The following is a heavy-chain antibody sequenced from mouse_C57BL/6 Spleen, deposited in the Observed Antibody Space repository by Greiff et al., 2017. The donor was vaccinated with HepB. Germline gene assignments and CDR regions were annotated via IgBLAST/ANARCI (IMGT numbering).Heavy chain of an antibody. J-gene: IGHJ2*01. CDR1: GYTFTSYW. D-gene: IGHD3-1*01. V-gene: IGHV1-50*01. CDR2: IDPSDSYT. Sequence: QVHVKQSGAELVKPGASVKLSCKASGYTFTSYWMQWVKQRPGQGLEWIGEIDPSDSYTNYNQKFKGKATLTVDTSSSTAYMQLSSLTSEDSAVYYCARSRGSDYWGQGTTLTVSS. CDR3: ARSRGSDY.